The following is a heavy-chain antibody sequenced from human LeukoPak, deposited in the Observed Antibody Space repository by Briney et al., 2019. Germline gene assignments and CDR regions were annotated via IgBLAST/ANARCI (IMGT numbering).Heavy chain of an antibody. D-gene: IGHD5-18*01. CDR1: GYTFTSYD. Sequence: ASVKVSCKASGYTFTSYDINWVRQATGQGLEWMGWMNPNSGNTGYAQKFQGRVTITADESTSTAYMELSSLRSEDTAVYYCARVNSYGNYFDYWGQGTLVTVSS. J-gene: IGHJ4*02. V-gene: IGHV1-8*03. CDR2: MNPNSGNT. CDR3: ARVNSYGNYFDY.